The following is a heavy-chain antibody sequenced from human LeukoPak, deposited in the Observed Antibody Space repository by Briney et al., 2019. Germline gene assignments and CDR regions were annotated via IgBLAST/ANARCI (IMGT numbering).Heavy chain of an antibody. CDR1: GGSFSPYY. V-gene: IGHV4-59*01. CDR2: IYYSGST. Sequence: SETLSLTCAVYGGSFSPYYWSWIRQPPGKGLEWIGYIYYSGSTNYNPSLKSRVTISVDTSKNQFSLKLSSVTAADTAVYYCARTIAVVGSWFDPWGQGTLVTVSS. J-gene: IGHJ5*02. D-gene: IGHD6-19*01. CDR3: ARTIAVVGSWFDP.